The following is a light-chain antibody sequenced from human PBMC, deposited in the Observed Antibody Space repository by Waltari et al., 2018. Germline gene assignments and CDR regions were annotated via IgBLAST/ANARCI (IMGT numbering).Light chain of an antibody. CDR3: QQSYNTPPVT. J-gene: IGKJ1*01. Sequence: DILMTQSPSSLSASVVARVPITCRASQSISNCLNWYQQKPGKAPNLLIYAASSLETGVPSRFSGSGSGTDFTLTISSLQPDDFGTYYCQQSYNTPPVTFGPGTKVDI. CDR1: QSISNC. CDR2: AAS. V-gene: IGKV1-39*01.